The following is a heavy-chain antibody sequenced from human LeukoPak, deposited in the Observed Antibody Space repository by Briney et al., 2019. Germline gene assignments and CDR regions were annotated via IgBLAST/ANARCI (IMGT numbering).Heavy chain of an antibody. V-gene: IGHV3-48*02. CDR3: ARGSPITMIVVVITRNYGMDV. CDR2: ISSSSSTI. D-gene: IGHD3-22*01. CDR1: RFTFSSYS. Sequence: GGSLRLSCAASRFTFSSYSMNWVRQAPGKGLEWVSYISSSSSTIYYADSVKGRFTISRDNAKNSLYLQMNSLRDEDTAVYYCARGSPITMIVVVITRNYGMDVWGQGTTVTVSS. J-gene: IGHJ6*02.